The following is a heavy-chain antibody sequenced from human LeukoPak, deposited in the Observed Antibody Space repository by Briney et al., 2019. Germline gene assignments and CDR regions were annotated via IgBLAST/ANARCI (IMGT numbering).Heavy chain of an antibody. CDR2: IYYSGST. CDR3: ARGAGAYYFDY. CDR1: GGSIRSYY. J-gene: IGHJ4*02. D-gene: IGHD4/OR15-4a*01. Sequence: PSETLSLTCTAAGGSIRSYYWSWIRQPPGKRLEWIGYIYYSGSTNYNPSLKSRVTISVDTSKNQFSLKLSSVTAADTAVYYCARGAGAYYFDYWGQGTLVTVSS. V-gene: IGHV4-59*01.